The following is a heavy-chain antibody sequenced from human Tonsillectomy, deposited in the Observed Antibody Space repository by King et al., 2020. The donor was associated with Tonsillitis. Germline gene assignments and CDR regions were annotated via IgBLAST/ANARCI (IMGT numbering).Heavy chain of an antibody. J-gene: IGHJ5*02. CDR1: GDSIRTDNYL. CDR2: ILHSGST. D-gene: IGHD2-8*02. V-gene: IGHV4-39*07. CDR3: ARHPIWWSDRRSVWFDP. Sequence: QLQESGPGLLKPSETLSLSCSVSGDSIRTDNYLWGWIRQPPGQGLEWIGSILHSGSTYYNPSLRSRVTISVDTSKNRFSLKVRSVTAADTAGYYCARHPIWWSDRRSVWFDPWGKGTLVTVSS.